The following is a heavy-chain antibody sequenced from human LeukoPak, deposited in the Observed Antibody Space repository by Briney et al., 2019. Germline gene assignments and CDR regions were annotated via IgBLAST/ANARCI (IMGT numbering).Heavy chain of an antibody. CDR1: GYTFTSYY. D-gene: IGHD1-1*01. CDR2: INPSGGST. V-gene: IGHV1-46*01. CDR3: ARERRFTTGTTWDYYYYGMDV. J-gene: IGHJ6*02. Sequence: ASVKVSCKASGYTFTSYYMHWVRQAPGQGLEWMGIINPSGGSTSYAQKFQGRVTMTRDTSTSTVYMELSSLRSEDTAVYYCARERRFTTGTTWDYYYYGMDVWGQGTTVTVSS.